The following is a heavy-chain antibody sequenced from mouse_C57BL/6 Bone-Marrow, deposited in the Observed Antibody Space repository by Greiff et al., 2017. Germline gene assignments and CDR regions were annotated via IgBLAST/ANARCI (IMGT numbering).Heavy chain of an antibody. V-gene: IGHV1-26*01. CDR1: GYTFTDYY. J-gene: IGHJ2*01. Sequence: EVQLQQSGPELVKPGASVKISCKASGYTFTDYYMNWVKQSHGKSLEWIGDINPNNGGTSYNQKFKGKATLTVDKSSSTAYMELRSLTSEDSAVYYCARWWLRDYWGQGTTLTVSS. CDR2: INPNNGGT. D-gene: IGHD2-2*01. CDR3: ARWWLRDY.